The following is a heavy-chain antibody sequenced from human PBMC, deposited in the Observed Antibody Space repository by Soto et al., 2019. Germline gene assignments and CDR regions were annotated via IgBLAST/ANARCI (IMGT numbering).Heavy chain of an antibody. D-gene: IGHD2-2*01. Sequence: SWIIQATEKELEWARIISGSGGSTYYADSVKGRFTISRDNSNNTLYLQMNSLSAEDTAVYFFAREYPIRSTTSDGNDRFDCSGEGALVA. CDR2: ISGSGGST. V-gene: IGHV3-23*01. CDR3: AREYPIRSTTSDGNDRFDC. J-gene: IGHJ5*01.